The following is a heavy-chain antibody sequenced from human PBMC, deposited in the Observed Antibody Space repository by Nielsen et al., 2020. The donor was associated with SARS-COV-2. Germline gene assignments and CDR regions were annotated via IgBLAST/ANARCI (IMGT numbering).Heavy chain of an antibody. J-gene: IGHJ6*02. V-gene: IGHV4-30-4*02. D-gene: IGHD6-19*01. CDR1: GGSISSGDYY. CDR2: IYYSGST. Sequence: SETLSLTCTVSGGSISSGDYYWSWIRQPPGKSLEWIGYIYYSGSTYYNPSLKSRVTISVDTSKNQFSLKLSSVTSADTAVYYCAKEDKGTVAGTIYYYGMDVWGQGTTVTVSS. CDR3: AKEDKGTVAGTIYYYGMDV.